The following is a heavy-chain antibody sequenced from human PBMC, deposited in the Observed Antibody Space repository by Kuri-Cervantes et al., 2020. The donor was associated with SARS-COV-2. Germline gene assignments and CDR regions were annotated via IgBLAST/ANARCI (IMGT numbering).Heavy chain of an antibody. CDR3: ARDLRLGKSLDY. D-gene: IGHD7-27*01. V-gene: IGHV3-7*01. CDR1: GFSFSTYW. CDR2: IKGDGSEE. Sequence: GESLKISCAASGFSFSTYWISWVRQAPGKGLEWVANIKGDGSEEYYVDSVKGRFTISRDNAKNSLYLQMSSLRAEDTAVYYCARDLRLGKSLDYWGQGTLVTVSS. J-gene: IGHJ4*02.